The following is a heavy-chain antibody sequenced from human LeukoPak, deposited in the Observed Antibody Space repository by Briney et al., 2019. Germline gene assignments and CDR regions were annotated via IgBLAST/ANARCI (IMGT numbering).Heavy chain of an antibody. V-gene: IGHV3-30*18. Sequence: GGSLRLPCAASGFTFSSYGMHWVRQAPGKGLEWVAVISYDGSNKYYADSVKGRFTISRDNSKNTLYLQMNSLRAEDTAVYYCAKDQYYDFWSGYRMQDYYYGMDVWGQGTTVTVSS. CDR3: AKDQYYDFWSGYRMQDYYYGMDV. CDR1: GFTFSSYG. CDR2: ISYDGSNK. J-gene: IGHJ6*02. D-gene: IGHD3-3*01.